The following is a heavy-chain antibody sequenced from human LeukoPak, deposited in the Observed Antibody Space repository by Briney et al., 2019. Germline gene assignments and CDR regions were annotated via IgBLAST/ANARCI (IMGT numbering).Heavy chain of an antibody. CDR2: INQDGTEK. D-gene: IGHD5-12*01. CDR3: ARDGIVATTERFDY. CDR1: GFTFSDYW. V-gene: IGHV3-7*01. J-gene: IGHJ4*02. Sequence: GGSLRLSCAASGFTFSDYWMNWIRQTPGKGLEWVANINQDGTEKHFGDSVKGRFTISRDNAKNSVFLEMNSLRAEDTAVYYCARDGIVATTERFDYWGQGTLVTVSS.